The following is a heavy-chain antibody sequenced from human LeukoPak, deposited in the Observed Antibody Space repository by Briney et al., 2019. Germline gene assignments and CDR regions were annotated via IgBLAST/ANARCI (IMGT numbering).Heavy chain of an antibody. Sequence: SQTLSLTCTVSGGSISSGSYYWSWIRQPAGKGLEWIGRIYTSGSTNCNPSLKSRVTISVDTSKNQFSLKLSSVTAADTAVYYCAREGYSYGFDYWGQGTLVTVSS. CDR2: IYTSGST. J-gene: IGHJ4*02. CDR1: GGSISSGSYY. D-gene: IGHD5-18*01. V-gene: IGHV4-61*02. CDR3: AREGYSYGFDY.